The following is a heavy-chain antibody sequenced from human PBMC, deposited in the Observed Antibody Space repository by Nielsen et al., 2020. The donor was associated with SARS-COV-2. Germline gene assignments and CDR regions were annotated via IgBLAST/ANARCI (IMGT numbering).Heavy chain of an antibody. CDR2: IDPTDSHT. V-gene: IGHV5-10-1*01. CDR1: GFSFTNYW. D-gene: IGHD1-14*01. CDR3: ARQPRSIISNWFDP. J-gene: IGHJ5*02. Sequence: GGSLRLSCKASGFSFTNYWISWVRQMPGKGLEWMWNIDPTDSHTNYSPSFQGHVTISADKSITTAYLQWSSLEASDSAMYYCARQPRSIISNWFDPWGQGTLVTVST.